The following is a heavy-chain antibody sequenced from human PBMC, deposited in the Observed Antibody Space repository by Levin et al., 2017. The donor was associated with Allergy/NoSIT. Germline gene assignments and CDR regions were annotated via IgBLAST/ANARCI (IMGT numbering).Heavy chain of an antibody. CDR1: GYTFTSYG. Sequence: ASVKVSCKASGYTFTSYGISWVRQAPGQGLEWMGWISAYNGNTNYAQKLQGRVTMTTDTSTSTAYMELRSLRSDDTAVYYCARDIVVVVAAPYYFDYWGQGTLVTVSS. D-gene: IGHD2-15*01. CDR2: ISAYNGNT. CDR3: ARDIVVVVAAPYYFDY. J-gene: IGHJ4*02. V-gene: IGHV1-18*01.